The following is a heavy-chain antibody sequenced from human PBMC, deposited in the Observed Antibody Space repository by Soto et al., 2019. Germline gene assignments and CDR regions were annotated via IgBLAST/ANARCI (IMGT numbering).Heavy chain of an antibody. CDR1: GFSFSTYG. Sequence: QVQLVESGGRVVQPGTSLRLSCAVSGFSFSTYGMHWVRQAPGKGLEWVAVIWHNGNNKYYADSVKGRFTNSRYKSKNSRYLQMNSLRAEDTAVYYCARDTSAGVDYWGQGTLVTVSS. D-gene: IGHD1-26*01. V-gene: IGHV3-33*01. CDR2: IWHNGNNK. CDR3: ARDTSAGVDY. J-gene: IGHJ4*02.